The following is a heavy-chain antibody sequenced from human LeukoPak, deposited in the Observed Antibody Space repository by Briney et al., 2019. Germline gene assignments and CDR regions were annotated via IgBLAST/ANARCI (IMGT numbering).Heavy chain of an antibody. CDR3: ARYSGSYHRRGAAKYYFDY. V-gene: IGHV3-74*01. J-gene: IGHJ4*02. Sequence: GGSLRLSCAASGFTFSSYWMHWVRQAPGKGLVWVSRINSDGSSTSYADSVKGRFTISRDNAKNTLYLQMNSLRAEDTAVYYCARYSGSYHRRGAAKYYFDYWGQGTLVTVSS. CDR1: GFTFSSYW. CDR2: INSDGSST. D-gene: IGHD1-26*01.